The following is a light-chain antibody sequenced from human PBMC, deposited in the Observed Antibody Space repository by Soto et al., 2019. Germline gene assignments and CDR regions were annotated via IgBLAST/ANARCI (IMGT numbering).Light chain of an antibody. CDR3: QQCNNCPPIT. J-gene: IGKJ5*01. Sequence: EIVLTQSPGTLTLSPGERATLSCRASQSVSKCLAWYQQKPGQTPRLLIYDVSSRAPGIPARFSGSGSGTDFTLTISSLEPEDFAVYYCQQCNNCPPITFGQGTRLEIK. CDR2: DVS. CDR1: QSVSKC. V-gene: IGKV3-11*01.